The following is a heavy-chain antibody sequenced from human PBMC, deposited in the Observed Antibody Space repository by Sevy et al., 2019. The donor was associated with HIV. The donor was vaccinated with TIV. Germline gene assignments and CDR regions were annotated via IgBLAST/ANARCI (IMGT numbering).Heavy chain of an antibody. D-gene: IGHD6-13*01. CDR3: ARVSAAGPSWLAFDI. CDR1: GGSISSGSYY. V-gene: IGHV4-61*02. CDR2: IYTSGST. Sequence: SETLSLTCTVSGGSISSGSYYWSWIRQPAGKGLEWIGRIYTSGSTNYSPSLKSRVTMSVDTSKNQFSLKLSSVTAADTAVFYCARVSAAGPSWLAFDIWGQGTMVTVSS. J-gene: IGHJ3*02.